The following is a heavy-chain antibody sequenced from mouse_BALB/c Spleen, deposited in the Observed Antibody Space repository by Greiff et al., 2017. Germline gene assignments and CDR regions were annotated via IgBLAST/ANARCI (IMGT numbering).Heavy chain of an antibody. Sequence: EVQGVESGGGLVKPGGSLTLSCAASGFTFSDYYMYWVRLTPEKRLEWVATISDGGSYTYYPDSVKGRFTISRDHAKNNLYLQMSSLKSEDTAMYYCARAPYYYGSTPHYFDYWGQGATHTVSS. J-gene: IGHJ2*01. CDR3: ARAPYYYGSTPHYFDY. CDR1: GFTFSDYY. D-gene: IGHD1-1*01. CDR2: ISDGGSYT. V-gene: IGHV5-4*02.